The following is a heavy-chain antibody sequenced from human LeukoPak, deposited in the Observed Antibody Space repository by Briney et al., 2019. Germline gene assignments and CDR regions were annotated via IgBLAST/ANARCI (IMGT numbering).Heavy chain of an antibody. CDR2: IIPIFGIA. CDR1: GGTFSSYA. CDR3: ARAEPYYDFWSGYTSPGYYYGMDV. Sequence: SVKVSCKASGGTFSSYAISWVRQAPGQGLEWMGRIIPIFGIANYAQKFQGRVTMTRNTSISTAYMELSSLRSEDTAVYYCARAEPYYDFWSGYTSPGYYYGMDVWGQGTTVTVSS. J-gene: IGHJ6*02. D-gene: IGHD3-3*01. V-gene: IGHV1-69*04.